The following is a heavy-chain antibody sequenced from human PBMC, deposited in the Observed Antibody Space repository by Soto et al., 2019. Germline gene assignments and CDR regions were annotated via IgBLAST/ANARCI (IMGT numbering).Heavy chain of an antibody. J-gene: IGHJ6*02. V-gene: IGHV1-18*01. CDR1: GYTFTMSG. Sequence: QVQLVQSGAEVQKPGASVKVSCKSSGYTFTMSGISWVRQAPGQGLEWMGWISGYNGNTNYEQKFQARVTMATDTPTNTAYMELRSLRSDDTAVYYCAREGPRPYYYYGMDVWGQGTTVTVSS. CDR2: ISGYNGNT. CDR3: AREGPRPYYYYGMDV.